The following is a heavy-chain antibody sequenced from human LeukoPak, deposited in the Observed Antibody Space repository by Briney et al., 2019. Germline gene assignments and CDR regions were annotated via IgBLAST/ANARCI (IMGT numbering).Heavy chain of an antibody. J-gene: IGHJ3*02. D-gene: IGHD3-3*01. Sequence: ASVKVSCKASRYTFTGYYMHWVRQAPGQGLEWMGGIIPIFGTANYAQKFQGRVTITADESTSTAYMELSSLRSEDTAVYYCARWYYDFWSGQKGDDAFDIWGQGTMVTVSS. CDR2: IIPIFGTA. CDR3: ARWYYDFWSGQKGDDAFDI. CDR1: RYTFTGYY. V-gene: IGHV1-69*13.